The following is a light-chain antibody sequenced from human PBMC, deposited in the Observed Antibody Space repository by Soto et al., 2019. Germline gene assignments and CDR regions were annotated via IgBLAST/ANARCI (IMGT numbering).Light chain of an antibody. J-gene: IGKJ3*01. CDR3: QQRSNWSLT. CDR1: QSLSSY. V-gene: IGKV3-11*01. CDR2: DAS. Sequence: EIVLTQSPATLSLSPGERATLSCRASQSLSSYLAWYQQKPGQAPRLLIYDASNRATGIPARFSGGGSGTDFTLTINSLEPEDFAVNYCQQRSNWSLTFGPGTKVDIK.